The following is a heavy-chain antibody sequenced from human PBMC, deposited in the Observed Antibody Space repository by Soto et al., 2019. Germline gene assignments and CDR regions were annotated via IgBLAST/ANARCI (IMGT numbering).Heavy chain of an antibody. CDR3: ARVGVYSAPAGPEPFDY. J-gene: IGHJ4*02. CDR1: GYTFTSYA. V-gene: IGHV1-3*01. CDR2: IDAGNGNT. Sequence: QVQLVQSGAEVKKPGASVKVSCKASGYTFTSYAMHWVRQAPGQRLEWMGWIDAGNGNTKYSQKYQGRVTITGDTSESKAYMELSSLRYEDTAVYYCARVGVYSAPAGPEPFDYWGQGNLVTVSS. D-gene: IGHD6-13*01.